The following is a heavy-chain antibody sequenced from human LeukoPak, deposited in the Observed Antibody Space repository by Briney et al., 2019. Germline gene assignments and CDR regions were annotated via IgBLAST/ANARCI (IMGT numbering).Heavy chain of an antibody. V-gene: IGHV4-61*01. CDR2: IYYSGST. CDR3: ARDSPYFDL. CDR1: GGSLSSGSHY. Sequence: SETLSLTRTVSGGSLSSGSHYWSWIRQPPGKGLEWIGYIYYSGSTNYNPSLKSRVTISVDTSKNQFSLTLSSVTAADTGVYYCARDSPYFDLWGRGTLVTVSS. J-gene: IGHJ2*01.